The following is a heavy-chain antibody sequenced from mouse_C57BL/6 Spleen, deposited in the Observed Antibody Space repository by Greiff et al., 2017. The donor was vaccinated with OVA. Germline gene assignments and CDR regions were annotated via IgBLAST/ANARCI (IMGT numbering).Heavy chain of an antibody. J-gene: IGHJ2*01. CDR3: TDYYGSSAFDY. CDR1: GYTFTDYE. CDR2: IDPETGGT. Sequence: VQLQQSGAELVRPGASVTLSCKASGYTFTDYEMHWVKQTPVHGLEWIGAIDPETGGTAYNQKFKGKAILTADKSSSTAYMELRSLTSEDSAVYYCTDYYGSSAFDYWGQGTTLTVSS. D-gene: IGHD1-1*01. V-gene: IGHV1-15*01.